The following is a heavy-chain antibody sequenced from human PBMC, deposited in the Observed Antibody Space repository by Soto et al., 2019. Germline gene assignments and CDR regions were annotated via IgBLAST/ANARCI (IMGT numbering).Heavy chain of an antibody. V-gene: IGHV4-34*01. CDR3: ATGGLFSS. CDR1: GGYFSASY. Sequence: QVQLQQWGAGLLKSSETLSLTCDIYGGYFSASYWSWIRQTPVKGLEWLGEIDHAGTTDYNPSVEGRIVISADASKNQFSLKLTSVTAADTAVYYCATGGLFSSWGQGTLVTVSS. J-gene: IGHJ5*02. CDR2: IDHAGTT.